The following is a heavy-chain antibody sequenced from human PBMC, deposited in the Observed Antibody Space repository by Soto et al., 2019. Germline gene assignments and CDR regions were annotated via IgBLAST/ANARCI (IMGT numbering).Heavy chain of an antibody. D-gene: IGHD5-12*01. CDR2: IYSSGST. V-gene: IGHV4-4*07. CDR1: GGSISTYQ. CDR3: ARALADGSGYTDH. J-gene: IGHJ4*02. Sequence: SETLSLTCSVSGGSISTYQWSWIRQPAGKGLEWIGRIYSSGSTNYNPSLKSRITMSVDTSKNQFSLKLRSVTAADTAMYYCARALADGSGYTDHWGQGTLGTVSS.